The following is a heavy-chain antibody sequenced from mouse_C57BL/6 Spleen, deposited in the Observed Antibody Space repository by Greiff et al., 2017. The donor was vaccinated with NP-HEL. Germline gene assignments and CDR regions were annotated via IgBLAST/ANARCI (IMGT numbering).Heavy chain of an antibody. J-gene: IGHJ2*01. CDR2: ISYDGSN. CDR1: GYSITSGYY. D-gene: IGHD1-1*01. V-gene: IGHV3-6*01. CDR3: ARMGYGSLDY. Sequence: EVKLQESGPGLVKPSQSLSLTCSVTGYSITSGYYWNWILQFPGNKLEWMGYISYDGSNNYNPSLKNRISITRDTSKTQFFLKLNSVTTEDTATYYCARMGYGSLDYWGQGTTLTVSS.